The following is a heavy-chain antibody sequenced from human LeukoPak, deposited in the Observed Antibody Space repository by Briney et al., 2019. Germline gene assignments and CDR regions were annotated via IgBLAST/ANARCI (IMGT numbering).Heavy chain of an antibody. CDR2: IYYSGST. J-gene: IGHJ4*02. V-gene: IGHV4-39*01. CDR1: GGSISSSSYY. CDR3: ARQTYDSSGSPYFDY. Sequence: SETLSLTCTASGGSISSSSYYWGWIRQPPGKGLEWIGSIYYSGSTYYNPSLKSRVTISVDTSKNQFSLKLSSVTAADTAVYYCARQTYDSSGSPYFDYWGQGTLVTVSS. D-gene: IGHD3-22*01.